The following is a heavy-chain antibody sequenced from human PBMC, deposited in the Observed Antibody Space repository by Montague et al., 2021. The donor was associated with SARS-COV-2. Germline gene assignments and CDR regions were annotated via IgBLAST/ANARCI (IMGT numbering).Heavy chain of an antibody. J-gene: IGHJ6*02. Sequence: SETLSLTCAVYGGSFSGYYWSWIRQPPGKGLEWTGEINHSGSTNYNPSLKSRVTISVDTSKNQFSLKLSSVTAADTAAYYCATLGYSSSWADYYYYVMDVWGQETTVTVSS. CDR2: INHSGST. CDR3: ATLGYSSSWADYYYYVMDV. D-gene: IGHD6-13*01. V-gene: IGHV4-34*01. CDR1: GGSFSGYY.